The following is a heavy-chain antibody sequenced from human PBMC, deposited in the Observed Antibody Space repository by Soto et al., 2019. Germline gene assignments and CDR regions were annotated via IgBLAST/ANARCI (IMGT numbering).Heavy chain of an antibody. J-gene: IGHJ4*02. CDR2: VYYTGST. CDR3: ARSVAVPGAHIDY. CDR1: GGSISGSY. Sequence: SETLSLTCSVSGGSISGSYCIFIRHSPVKGLEWLGYVYYTGSTNYSPSLRSRVSISVDTSKNEFSLRLSSVTAADTAVYFCARSVAVPGAHIDYWGQGTQVTVSS. V-gene: IGHV4-59*01. D-gene: IGHD6-19*01.